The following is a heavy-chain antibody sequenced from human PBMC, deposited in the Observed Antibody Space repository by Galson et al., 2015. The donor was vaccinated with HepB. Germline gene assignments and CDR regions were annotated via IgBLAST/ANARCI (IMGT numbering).Heavy chain of an antibody. D-gene: IGHD1-1*01. CDR1: GYTLTDLP. CDR2: FDTEDGET. V-gene: IGHV1-24*01. J-gene: IGHJ4*02. Sequence: SVKVSCKVSGYTLTDLPMHWVRQAPGKGLEWLGGFDTEDGETIYAQKVKGQFTVTEDTSTDTAYMELSSLRSEDTAVYYCATFKLERFHDFDYWGQGTLVTVSS. CDR3: ATFKLERFHDFDY.